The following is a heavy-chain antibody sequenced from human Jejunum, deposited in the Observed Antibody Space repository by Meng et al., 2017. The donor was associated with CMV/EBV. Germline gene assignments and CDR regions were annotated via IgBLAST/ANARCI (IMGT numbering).Heavy chain of an antibody. J-gene: IGHJ5*02. Sequence: YSLIDSYVHWVRQAPGPGLEWMGWVNPNTGVTTYAQRFRGRVSMTRDTSINTVYLELSRLTPDDTAMYYCTRDQMVLGTIYHWFDPWGQGTLVTVSS. V-gene: IGHV1-2*02. CDR3: TRDQMVLGTIYHWFDP. CDR1: YSLIDSY. CDR2: VNPNTGVT. D-gene: IGHD1-1*01.